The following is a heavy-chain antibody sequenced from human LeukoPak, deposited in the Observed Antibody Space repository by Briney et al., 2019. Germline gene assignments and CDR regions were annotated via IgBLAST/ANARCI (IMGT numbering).Heavy chain of an antibody. CDR3: ARIIPPYDAFDL. CDR2: ISSSGSTR. V-gene: IGHV3-48*03. Sequence: GGSLRLSCAASGLIFSAFEMNWVRQAPGKGLEWVSYISSSGSTRYYADPVKGRFSISRDNAKNSLDLQMSSLRAEDTAIYYCARIIPPYDAFDLWGQGTWVTVSS. D-gene: IGHD2-21*01. CDR1: GLIFSAFE. J-gene: IGHJ3*01.